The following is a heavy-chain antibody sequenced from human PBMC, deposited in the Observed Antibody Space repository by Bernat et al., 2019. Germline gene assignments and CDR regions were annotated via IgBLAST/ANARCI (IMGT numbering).Heavy chain of an antibody. CDR3: ARDCSGGSCYGYYYYYMDV. CDR2: ISSSGSTI. V-gene: IGHV3-48*03. Sequence: EVQLVESGGGLVQPGGSLRLSCAASGFTFSSYEMNWVRQAPGKGLEWVSYISSSGSTIYYADSVKGRFTISRDNAKNSLYLQMNSLRAEDTAVYYCARDCSGGSCYGYYYYYMDVWGKGTTVTVSS. D-gene: IGHD2-15*01. J-gene: IGHJ6*03. CDR1: GFTFSSYE.